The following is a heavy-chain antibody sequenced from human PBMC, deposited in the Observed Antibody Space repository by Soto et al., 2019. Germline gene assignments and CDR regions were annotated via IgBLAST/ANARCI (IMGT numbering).Heavy chain of an antibody. CDR1: GDSVSSNSAA. D-gene: IGHD3-3*01. Sequence: SQTLSLTCAISGDSVSSNSAAWNWIRQSPSRGLEWLGRTYYRSKWYNDYAVSVKSRITINPDTSKNQFSLQLNSVTPEDTAVYYCASDNVDTIFGVVTVVLQHCGQGTLVTVSA. J-gene: IGHJ1*01. CDR3: ASDNVDTIFGVVTVVLQH. V-gene: IGHV6-1*01. CDR2: TYYRSKWYN.